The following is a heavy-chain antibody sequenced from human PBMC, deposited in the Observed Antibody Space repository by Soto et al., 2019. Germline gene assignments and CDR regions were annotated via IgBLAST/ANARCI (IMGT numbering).Heavy chain of an antibody. Sequence: EVQLVESGGGLVQPGGSLRLSCVASGFTFSSYWMHWVRQAPGKVLVWVSRINSDGSSTNYADSVKGRFTISRDNSKNTLYLQMNSLRAEDTAVYHCARRPAAGKVTAISYGMDVWGQGTTVTVSS. D-gene: IGHD2-21*02. J-gene: IGHJ6*02. V-gene: IGHV3-74*01. CDR3: ARRPAAGKVTAISYGMDV. CDR1: GFTFSSYW. CDR2: INSDGSST.